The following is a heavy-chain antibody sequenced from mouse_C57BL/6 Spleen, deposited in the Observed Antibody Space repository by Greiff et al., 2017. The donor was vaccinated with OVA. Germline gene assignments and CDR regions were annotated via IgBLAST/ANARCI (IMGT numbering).Heavy chain of an antibody. J-gene: IGHJ3*01. CDR2: IYPGSGNT. V-gene: IGHV1-66*01. CDR3: ARMNEGFAY. Sequence: VQVVESGPELVKPGASVKISCKASGYSFTSYYIHWVKQRPGQGLEWIGWIYPGSGNTKYNEKFKGKATLTADTSSSTAYMQLSSLTSEDSAVYYCARMNEGFAYWGQGTLVTVSA. CDR1: GYSFTSYY.